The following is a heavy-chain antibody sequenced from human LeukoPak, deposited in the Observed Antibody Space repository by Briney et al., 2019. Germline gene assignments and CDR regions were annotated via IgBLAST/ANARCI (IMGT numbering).Heavy chain of an antibody. Sequence: ASVKVSCKASGYTFTGYYMHWVRQAPGQGLEWMGWINPNSGGTNYAQKFQGRVTMTRDTSISTAYMELRSLSSDDTAVYYCARDGRDDYYGSGSYYNWYDPWGQGTLVTVSS. CDR2: INPNSGGT. J-gene: IGHJ5*02. CDR1: GYTFTGYY. V-gene: IGHV1-2*02. D-gene: IGHD3-10*01. CDR3: ARDGRDDYYGSGSYYNWYDP.